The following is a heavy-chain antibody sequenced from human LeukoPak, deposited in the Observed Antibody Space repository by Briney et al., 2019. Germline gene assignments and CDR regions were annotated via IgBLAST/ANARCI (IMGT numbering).Heavy chain of an antibody. V-gene: IGHV4-61*02. CDR1: GGSISSGSYY. J-gene: IGHJ4*02. CDR3: ARDSFRGVMATTFARPFDY. Sequence: SQTLSLTCTVSGGSISSGSYYWSWIRQPAGKGLEWIGRIYTSGSTNYNPSLKSRVTISVDTSKNQFSLKLSSVTAADTAVYYCARDSFRGVMATTFARPFDYWGQGTLVTVSS. CDR2: IYTSGST. D-gene: IGHD5-24*01.